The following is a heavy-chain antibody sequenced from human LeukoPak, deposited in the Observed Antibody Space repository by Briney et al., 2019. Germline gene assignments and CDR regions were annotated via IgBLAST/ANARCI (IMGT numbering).Heavy chain of an antibody. J-gene: IGHJ4*02. CDR1: GFTFSSYA. Sequence: GGSLRLSCAASGFTFSSYAMSWVRQAPGKGLEWVSAISGSGGSTYYADSVKGRFTISRDNSKNTLYLQMNSLRAEDTAVYYCAKAGDSRSWSDYFDYWGQGTLVTVSS. V-gene: IGHV3-23*01. CDR3: AKAGDSRSWSDYFDY. D-gene: IGHD6-13*01. CDR2: ISGSGGST.